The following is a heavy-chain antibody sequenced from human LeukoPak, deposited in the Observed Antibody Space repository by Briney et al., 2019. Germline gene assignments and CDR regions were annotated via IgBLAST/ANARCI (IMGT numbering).Heavy chain of an antibody. D-gene: IGHD1-14*01. CDR3: ARAAQPGFDP. Sequence: GGSLRLSCAASGFAFSSYAMSWVRQAPGKGLEWVSAISGSGGSTYYADSVKGRFTISRDNSKNSLYLQMNSLRAEDTAVYHCARAAQPGFDPWGQGTLVIVSS. CDR1: GFAFSSYA. V-gene: IGHV3-23*01. J-gene: IGHJ5*02. CDR2: ISGSGGST.